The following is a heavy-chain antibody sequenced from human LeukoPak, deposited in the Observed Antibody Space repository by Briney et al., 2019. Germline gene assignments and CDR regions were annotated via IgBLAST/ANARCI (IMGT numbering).Heavy chain of an antibody. J-gene: IGHJ4*02. V-gene: IGHV1-69*05. CDR3: ARNLGYSYGLLYFDY. CDR1: GGTFSSYA. D-gene: IGHD5-18*01. Sequence: ASVKVSCKASGGTFSSYAISWVRQAPGQGLEWMGGIIPIFGTANYAQKFQGRVTITTDESTSTAYMELSSLRSEDTAVYYCARNLGYSYGLLYFDYWGQGTLVTVSS. CDR2: IIPIFGTA.